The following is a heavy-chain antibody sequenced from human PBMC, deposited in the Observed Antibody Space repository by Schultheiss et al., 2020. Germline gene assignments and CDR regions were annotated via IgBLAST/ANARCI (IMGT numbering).Heavy chain of an antibody. CDR2: IRQDGSEK. CDR1: GFTFSSYW. D-gene: IGHD3-10*01. Sequence: GGSLRLSCAASGFTFSSYWMHWVRQAPGKGLVWVANIRQDGSEKYYVDSVKGRFTISRDNAKNSLYLQMNSLRVEDTAVYYCARGSVGVDYWGQGTLVTVSS. V-gene: IGHV3-7*03. CDR3: ARGSVGVDY. J-gene: IGHJ4*02.